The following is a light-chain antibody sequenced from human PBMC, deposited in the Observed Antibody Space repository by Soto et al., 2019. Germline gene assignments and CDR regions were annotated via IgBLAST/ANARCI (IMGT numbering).Light chain of an antibody. J-gene: IGKJ1*01. CDR2: KAS. Sequence: DIQMTQSPSTLSASVGDRVIITCRASQSINRWLAWYQQKPGKAPKLLIYKASSLQSGVPSRFSGSGSGTEFTLTISSLQPDDFASYHCQQYNCHVWTFGQGTKVEIK. CDR1: QSINRW. V-gene: IGKV1-5*03. CDR3: QQYNCHVWT.